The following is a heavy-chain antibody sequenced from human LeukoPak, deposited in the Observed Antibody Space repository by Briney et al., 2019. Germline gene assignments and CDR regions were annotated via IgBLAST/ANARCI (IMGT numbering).Heavy chain of an antibody. Sequence: SETLSLTCTVSGGSISSYYWSWIRQPPGKGLEWIGYIYYSGSTFYNPSLKSRVTISVDTSKNQFSLKLTSLTAADTAVYYCARNGANLHSFDYWGQGTLVTVSS. J-gene: IGHJ4*02. CDR1: GGSISSYY. CDR3: ARNGANLHSFDY. D-gene: IGHD4/OR15-4a*01. V-gene: IGHV4-59*12. CDR2: IYYSGST.